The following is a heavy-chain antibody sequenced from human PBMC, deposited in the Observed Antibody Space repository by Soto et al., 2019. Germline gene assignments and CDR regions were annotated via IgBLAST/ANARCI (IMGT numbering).Heavy chain of an antibody. Sequence: SETLSLTCTVSGGSISSSNWWSWVRQPPGKGLEWIGEIYHSGSTNYNPSLKSRVTISVDKSKNQFSLKLSSVTAADTAVYYCSRAFAAAGPDYYYYGMVVGGQGTTVTVSS. CDR1: GGSISSSNW. V-gene: IGHV4-4*02. J-gene: IGHJ6*02. D-gene: IGHD6-13*01. CDR2: IYHSGST. CDR3: SRAFAAAGPDYYYYGMVV.